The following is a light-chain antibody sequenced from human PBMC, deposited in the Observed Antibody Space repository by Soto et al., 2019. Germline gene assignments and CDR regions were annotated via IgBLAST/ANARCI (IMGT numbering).Light chain of an antibody. CDR1: QTVSNF. CDR2: VAS. CDR3: QQSYTAPLT. J-gene: IGKJ4*01. V-gene: IGKV1-39*01. Sequence: DIQMTQSPSSLSASIGDRVTITCRASQTVSNFLNWYQQTPGKAPKVLVYVASTLQSGVPSRFSGSGSGTDFTLTISSLQPEDVGTYYCQQSYTAPLTFVGGTKVEI.